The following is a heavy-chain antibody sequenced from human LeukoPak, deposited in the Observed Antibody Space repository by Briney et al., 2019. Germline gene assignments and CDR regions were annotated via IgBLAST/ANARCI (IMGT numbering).Heavy chain of an antibody. V-gene: IGHV1-46*01. CDR3: GRGPWRYFDY. CDR2: INPSDGST. D-gene: IGHD1-1*01. Sequence: ASVKVSCKASGYTFTTYYIHWVREAPGQGLEWMGIINPSDGSTTYAQKFQGRVTATRDTSTSTVYMELSSLRSEDTAVYYCGRGPWRYFDYWGQGTLVTVSS. CDR1: GYTFTTYY. J-gene: IGHJ4*02.